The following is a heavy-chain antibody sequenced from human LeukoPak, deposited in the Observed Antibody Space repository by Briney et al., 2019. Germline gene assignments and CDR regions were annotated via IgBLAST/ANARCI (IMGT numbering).Heavy chain of an antibody. CDR3: TRAPPGYSGSYFDY. D-gene: IGHD1-26*01. CDR2: FRSKAYGGTT. J-gene: IGHJ4*02. Sequence: GGSLRLSCTASGFTFGDYAMSWVRQAPGKGLEWVGFFRSKAYGGTTEYAASVKGRFTISRDDSKSIAYLQMNSLKTEDTAVYYCTRAPPGYSGSYFDYWGQGTLVTVSS. V-gene: IGHV3-49*04. CDR1: GFTFGDYA.